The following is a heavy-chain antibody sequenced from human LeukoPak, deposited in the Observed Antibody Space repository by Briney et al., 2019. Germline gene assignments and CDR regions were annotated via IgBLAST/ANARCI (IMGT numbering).Heavy chain of an antibody. Sequence: ASVKVSCKASGYTFTSYGISWVRQAPGQGPEWMGWISAYNGNTNYAQKLQGRVTMTTDTSTSTAYMELRSLRSDDTAVYYCARALAYSSSGCFDPWGQGTLVTVSS. J-gene: IGHJ5*02. CDR3: ARALAYSSSGCFDP. CDR2: ISAYNGNT. CDR1: GYTFTSYG. D-gene: IGHD6-6*01. V-gene: IGHV1-18*01.